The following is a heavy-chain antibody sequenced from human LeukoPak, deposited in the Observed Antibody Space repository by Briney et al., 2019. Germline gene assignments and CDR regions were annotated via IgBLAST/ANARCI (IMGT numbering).Heavy chain of an antibody. Sequence: ASVKASCKASGYTFTSYDINWVRQATGQGLEWMGWMNPNSGNTGYAQKFQGRVTITRNTSISTAYMELSSLRSEDTAVYYCARVEKRGIAARGSFDYWGQGTLVTVSS. CDR2: MNPNSGNT. J-gene: IGHJ4*02. CDR1: GYTFTSYD. D-gene: IGHD6-13*01. CDR3: ARVEKRGIAARGSFDY. V-gene: IGHV1-8*03.